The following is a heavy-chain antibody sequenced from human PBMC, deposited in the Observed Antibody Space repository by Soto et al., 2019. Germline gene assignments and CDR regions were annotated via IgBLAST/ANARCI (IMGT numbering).Heavy chain of an antibody. Sequence: EVQLVESGGGLVQPGGSLRLSCAASGFTFSSHEMNWVRQAPGKGLEWVSYINSGGEIVKYAESVKGRFTMSRDNARNSLYVQMNSLRAEDTAIYFCARSSGVAVGGNGAFDIWGRGTMVTVSS. J-gene: IGHJ3*02. V-gene: IGHV3-48*03. CDR3: ARSSGVAVGGNGAFDI. CDR2: INSGGEIV. D-gene: IGHD6-19*01. CDR1: GFTFSSHE.